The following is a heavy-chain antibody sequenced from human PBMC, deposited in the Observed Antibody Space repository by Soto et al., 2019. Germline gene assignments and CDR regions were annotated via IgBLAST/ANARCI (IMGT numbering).Heavy chain of an antibody. CDR2: ITADGGT. CDR3: APHVSCSGGSCQYDAFAI. CDR1: GFTVSSHA. V-gene: IGHV3-23*01. Sequence: EVQVLESGGGLVQPGGSLRLSCAGSGFTVSSHAMTWIRQAPGKGPEWVSTITADGGTYYADSVKGRFAMSRDTSENTLYLRMNSLGAEDTAAYYCAPHVSCSGGSCQYDAFAIRGQGTMVTVSS. D-gene: IGHD2-15*01. J-gene: IGHJ3*02.